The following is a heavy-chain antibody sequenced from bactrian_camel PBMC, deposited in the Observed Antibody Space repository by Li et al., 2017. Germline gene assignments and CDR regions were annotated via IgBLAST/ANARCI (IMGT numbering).Heavy chain of an antibody. V-gene: IGHV3S31*01. CDR3: VAQQSFGY. CDR1: GFTFSNYA. J-gene: IGHJ6*01. CDR2: INSGGGGT. Sequence: VQLVESGGGLVQPGGSLRLSCAASGFTFSNYAMSWVRQAPGKGLEWVSAINSGGGGTYYADSVKDRFTISRDNAKNTLYLRLSSLKTEDTAVYYCVAQQSFGYWGQGTQVTVS. D-gene: IGHD7*01.